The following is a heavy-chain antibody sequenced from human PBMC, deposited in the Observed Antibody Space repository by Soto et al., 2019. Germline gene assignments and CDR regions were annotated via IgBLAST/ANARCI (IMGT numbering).Heavy chain of an antibody. CDR3: ASRGGPITMVRGFPPVSWYSDL. J-gene: IGHJ2*01. Sequence: EVQLLESGGGLVQPGGSLRLSCAASGFIFSSYAMSWVRQAPGKGLEWVSAISGSGGSTYYADSVKGRFTISRDNSKNTLYLQMNSLRAEDTAVYYCASRGGPITMVRGFPPVSWYSDLWGRGTLVTVSS. CDR1: GFIFSSYA. CDR2: ISGSGGST. D-gene: IGHD3-10*01. V-gene: IGHV3-23*01.